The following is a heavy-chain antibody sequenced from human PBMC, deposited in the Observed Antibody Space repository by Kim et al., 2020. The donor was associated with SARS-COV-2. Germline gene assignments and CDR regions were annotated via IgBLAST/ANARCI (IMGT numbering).Heavy chain of an antibody. D-gene: IGHD3-10*01. Sequence: SETLSLTCTVSGGSISSSSYYWGWIRQPPGKGLEWIGSIYYSGSTYYNPSLKSRVTISVDTSKNQFSLKLSSVTAADTAVYYCARNELLWFGGEQYNWFDPWGQGTLVTVSS. J-gene: IGHJ5*02. V-gene: IGHV4-39*07. CDR1: GGSISSSSYY. CDR3: ARNELLWFGGEQYNWFDP. CDR2: IYYSGST.